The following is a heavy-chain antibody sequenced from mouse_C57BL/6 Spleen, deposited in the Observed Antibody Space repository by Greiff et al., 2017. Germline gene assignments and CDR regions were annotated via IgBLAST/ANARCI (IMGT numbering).Heavy chain of an antibody. J-gene: IGHJ2*01. V-gene: IGHV1-53*01. Sequence: VQLQQPGTELVKPGASVKLSCKASGYTFTSYWMHWVKQRPGQGLEWIGNINPSNGGTNYNEKFKSKAKLTVDKSSSTAYVQLSSLTSEDSAVYYCARGGIYYDYPFDYWGQGTTLTVSS. D-gene: IGHD2-4*01. CDR3: ARGGIYYDYPFDY. CDR1: GYTFTSYW. CDR2: INPSNGGT.